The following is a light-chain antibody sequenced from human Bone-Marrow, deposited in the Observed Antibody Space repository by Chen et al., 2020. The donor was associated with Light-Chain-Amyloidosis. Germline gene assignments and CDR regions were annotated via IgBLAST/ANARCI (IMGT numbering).Light chain of an antibody. V-gene: IGLV3-25*03. Sequence: SCELTQPPSVSVSPGQTARITCSGDALPKQHAYWYQQRPGQAPVLIIYKDTVRPSGIPERISGSGSGTIVTLTISGVQAEDEADYYCQSADVTGSYVMFGGGTKLTVL. CDR1: ALPKQH. CDR2: KDT. J-gene: IGLJ3*02. CDR3: QSADVTGSYVM.